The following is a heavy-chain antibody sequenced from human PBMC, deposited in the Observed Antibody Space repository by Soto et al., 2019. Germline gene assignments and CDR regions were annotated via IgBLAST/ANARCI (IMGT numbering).Heavy chain of an antibody. CDR2: MNPYTGEA. CDR3: ARRKERSGPNYFDY. Sequence: EASVKVSCKASGYTFTTYDINWVRQAPGQGLEWMGWMNPYTGEAGYAQKFQGRVTMTRDNSISTAYMELSSLRSEDTAVYYCARRKERSGPNYFDYWGLGTLVTVSS. D-gene: IGHD6-25*01. V-gene: IGHV1-8*01. CDR1: GYTFTTYD. J-gene: IGHJ4*02.